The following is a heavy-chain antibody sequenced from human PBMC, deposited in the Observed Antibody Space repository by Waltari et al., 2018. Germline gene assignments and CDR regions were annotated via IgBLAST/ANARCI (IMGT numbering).Heavy chain of an antibody. CDR2: VNWDGSTT. CDR1: GFTFTHYN. J-gene: IGHJ6*02. V-gene: IGHV3-20*04. CDR3: ARDGPYYYGLDV. Sequence: EELLVESGGSFVRRGGSLRLSCSASGFTFTHYNINWVRQAPGEGLEWVAHVNWDGSTTTHADSVKGRFTISRDNSKNSVYLQMTNLRHEDTASYYCARDGPYYYGLDVWGQGTTVTVSS.